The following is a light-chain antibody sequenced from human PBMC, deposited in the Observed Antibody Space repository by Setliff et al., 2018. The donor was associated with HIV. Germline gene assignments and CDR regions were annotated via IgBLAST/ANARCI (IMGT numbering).Light chain of an antibody. CDR3: AAWDDSLNGPV. J-gene: IGLJ2*01. V-gene: IGLV1-44*01. Sequence: QSVLTQPRSVSGTPGQRLTISCSGGSSNIGSNTVNWYQQVPGTAPKLLIYSNSQRPSGVPVRFSGSKSGTSASLAVSGLQTEDEVDYYCAAWDDSLNGPVFGGGTQLTV. CDR1: SSNIGSNT. CDR2: SNS.